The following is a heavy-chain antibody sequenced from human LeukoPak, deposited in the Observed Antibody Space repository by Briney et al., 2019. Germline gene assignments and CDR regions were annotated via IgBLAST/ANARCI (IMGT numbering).Heavy chain of an antibody. V-gene: IGHV1-18*01. J-gene: IGHJ6*03. CDR2: ISAYNGNT. CDR1: GYTFTSYG. D-gene: IGHD3-3*01. Sequence: ASVKVSCKASGYTFTSYGISWVRQAPGQGLEWMGWISAYNGNTNYAQKLQGRVTMTTDTSTSTAYMELRSLRSDDTAVYYCARDTLGITDHYYYMDVWGKGTTVTVSS. CDR3: ARDTLGITDHYYYMDV.